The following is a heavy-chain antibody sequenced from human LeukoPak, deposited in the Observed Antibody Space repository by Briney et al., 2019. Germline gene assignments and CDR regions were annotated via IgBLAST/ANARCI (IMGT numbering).Heavy chain of an antibody. V-gene: IGHV3-21*01. CDR1: GFTFTNYW. J-gene: IGHJ4*02. CDR2: ISSSSSYI. Sequence: GGSLRLSCAASGFTFTNYWMNWVRQAPGKGLEWVSSISSSSSYIYYADSVKGRFTISRDNAKNSLYLQMNSLRAEDTAVYYCVREIIRLGQDDYFDYWRQGTLVTVSS. D-gene: IGHD3-3*02. CDR3: VREIIRLGQDDYFDY.